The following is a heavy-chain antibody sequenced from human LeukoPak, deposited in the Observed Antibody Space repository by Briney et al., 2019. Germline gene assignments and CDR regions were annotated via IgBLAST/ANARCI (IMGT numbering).Heavy chain of an antibody. CDR1: GFTLSSYA. D-gene: IGHD3-10*01. Sequence: PGGSLRLSCAASGFTLSSYAMSWVRQAPGKGLEWVSAIGGSGGSTYYADSVKGRFTISRDNSKNTLYLQMNSLRAEDTAVYYCAKDTSTYYYGSGGRIWGQGTLVTVSS. CDR3: AKDTSTYYYGSGGRI. V-gene: IGHV3-23*01. J-gene: IGHJ4*02. CDR2: IGGSGGST.